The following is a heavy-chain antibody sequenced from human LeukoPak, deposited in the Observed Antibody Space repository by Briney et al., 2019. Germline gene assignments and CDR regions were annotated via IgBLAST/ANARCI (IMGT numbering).Heavy chain of an antibody. J-gene: IGHJ4*02. CDR1: GFTFSSYE. Sequence: PGGSLRLSCAASGFTFSSYEMNWVRQAPGKGLEWVSYISSSGSAIYYADSVKGRFTISRDNAKNSLYLQMNSLRAEDTAVYYCARESVPLDYWGQGTLVTVSS. D-gene: IGHD1-1*01. CDR3: ARESVPLDY. V-gene: IGHV3-48*03. CDR2: ISSSGSAI.